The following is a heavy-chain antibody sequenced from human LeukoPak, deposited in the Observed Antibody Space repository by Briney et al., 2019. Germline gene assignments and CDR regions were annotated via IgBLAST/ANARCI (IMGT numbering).Heavy chain of an antibody. J-gene: IGHJ6*03. Sequence: SETLSLTCSVSGGSISSSSYYWNWIRQPPGKGLEWVGSIYYSGTTYYNSSLKSRVTISEDTSKNRFSLMLTSVTAADTAVYYCARQVSDYFYYYIDVWGEGTTVIVS. V-gene: IGHV4-39*01. CDR3: ARQVSDYFYYYIDV. CDR2: IYYSGTT. CDR1: GGSISSSSYY.